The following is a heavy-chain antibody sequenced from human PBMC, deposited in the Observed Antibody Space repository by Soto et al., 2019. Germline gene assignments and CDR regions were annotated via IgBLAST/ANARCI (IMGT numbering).Heavy chain of an antibody. V-gene: IGHV3-49*03. CDR2: IRSKAYGGTT. D-gene: IGHD3-10*01. Sequence: EVQLVESGGGLVQPGRSLRLSCTASGFTFGDYAMSWFRQAPGKGLEWVGFIRSKAYGGTTEYAASVKGRFTISRDDSKSIAYLQMNSLKTEDTAVYYCTTHGSGSYYYYYDYYMDVWGKGTTVTVSS. CDR1: GFTFGDYA. CDR3: TTHGSGSYYYYYDYYMDV. J-gene: IGHJ6*03.